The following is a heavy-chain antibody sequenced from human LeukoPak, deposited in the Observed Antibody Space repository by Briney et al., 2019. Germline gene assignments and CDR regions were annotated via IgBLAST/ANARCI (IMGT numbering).Heavy chain of an antibody. Sequence: GGSLRLSCAASGFTFSSYEMNWVRQAPGKGLEWVSYISSSGSTIYYADSVKGRFTISRDNAKNSLYLQMNSLRAEDTAVYYCARNQSDTYCGGDCHMGHGAFDIWGQGTMVTVSS. CDR1: GFTFSSYE. CDR2: ISSSGSTI. V-gene: IGHV3-48*03. D-gene: IGHD2-21*02. CDR3: ARNQSDTYCGGDCHMGHGAFDI. J-gene: IGHJ3*02.